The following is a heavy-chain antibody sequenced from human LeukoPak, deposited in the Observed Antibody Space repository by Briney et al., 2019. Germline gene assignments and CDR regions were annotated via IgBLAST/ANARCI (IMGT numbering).Heavy chain of an antibody. D-gene: IGHD2-2*02. CDR3: ARDGADIVVVPAAIRELDY. V-gene: IGHV1-2*02. CDR2: INPNSGGT. Sequence: GASVKVSCKASGYTFTGYHTHWVRQAPGQGLEWMGWINPNSGGTNYAQKFQGRVTMTRDTSISTAYMELSRLRSDDTAVYYCARDGADIVVVPAAIRELDYWGQGTLVTVSS. J-gene: IGHJ4*02. CDR1: GYTFTGYH.